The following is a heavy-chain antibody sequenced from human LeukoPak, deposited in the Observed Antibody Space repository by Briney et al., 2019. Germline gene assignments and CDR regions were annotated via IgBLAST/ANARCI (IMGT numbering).Heavy chain of an antibody. CDR3: ARAPSLNYGYFDY. V-gene: IGHV3-53*01. J-gene: IGHJ4*02. Sequence: GGSLRLSCVVSGFIASSNYMSWVRQAPGKGLEWISLIYSGGTTYYADSVMGRFTISRDNSKTTLFLQMNSLKAEDTALYYCARAPSLNYGYFDYWGQGMLVTVSS. CDR1: GFIASSNY. CDR2: IYSGGTT. D-gene: IGHD3-16*01.